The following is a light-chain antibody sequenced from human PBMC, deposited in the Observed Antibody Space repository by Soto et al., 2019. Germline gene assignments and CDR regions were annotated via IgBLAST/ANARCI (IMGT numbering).Light chain of an antibody. J-gene: IGKJ3*01. CDR2: KSS. CDR1: EEVRSW. V-gene: IGKV1-5*03. Sequence: DVQMTQSPLTLSASVGDRVTITCRASEEVRSWLAWYQQKPGKAPKLLIYKSSTLESGFPSRFSGYEPGTDFTLTISSLQPEDVETHYCQQYNIYPFSFGPGTKVEVK. CDR3: QQYNIYPFS.